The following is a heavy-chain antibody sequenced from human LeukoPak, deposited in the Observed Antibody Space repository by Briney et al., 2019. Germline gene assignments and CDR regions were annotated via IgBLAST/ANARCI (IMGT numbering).Heavy chain of an antibody. Sequence: SETLSLTCTVSGGSISSYYWSWIRQPPGKGLEWIGYIYYSGSTNYNPSLKSRVTISVDTSKNQFSLKLISVTAADTAVYYCARASRGYCSGGSCYSRFLGFDYWGQGTLVTVSS. CDR2: IYYSGST. V-gene: IGHV4-59*01. J-gene: IGHJ4*02. D-gene: IGHD2-15*01. CDR3: ARASRGYCSGGSCYSRFLGFDY. CDR1: GGSISSYY.